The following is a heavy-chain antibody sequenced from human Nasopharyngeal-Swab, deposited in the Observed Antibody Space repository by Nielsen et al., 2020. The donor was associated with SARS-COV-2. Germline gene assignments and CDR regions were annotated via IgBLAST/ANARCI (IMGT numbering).Heavy chain of an antibody. D-gene: IGHD2-2*01. CDR3: ARYCSTTSCPRGFDY. CDR2: IKQSGSGQ. J-gene: IGHJ4*02. V-gene: IGHV3-7*02. Sequence: VRQMPGKGLEWVAHIKQSGSGQYYVDSVKGRFTISRDNAKNSLSLQMNSLRAEDTAVYYCARYCSTTSCPRGFDYWGQGTLVTVSS.